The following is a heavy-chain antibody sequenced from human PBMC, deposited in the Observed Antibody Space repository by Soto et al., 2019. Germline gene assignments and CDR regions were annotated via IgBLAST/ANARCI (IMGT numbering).Heavy chain of an antibody. Sequence: GGSLRLSCAASRFTFSTYAMTWVRQAPGKGLEWLSAITNTGVNTYYADSVKGRITISRDNSKNTLYLQMNSLRADDTAVYYCAKSASPCTDTTCYSTKGAFDIWGQGTMVTVSS. D-gene: IGHD2-15*01. CDR1: RFTFSTYA. J-gene: IGHJ3*02. CDR2: ITNTGVNT. V-gene: IGHV3-23*01. CDR3: AKSASPCTDTTCYSTKGAFDI.